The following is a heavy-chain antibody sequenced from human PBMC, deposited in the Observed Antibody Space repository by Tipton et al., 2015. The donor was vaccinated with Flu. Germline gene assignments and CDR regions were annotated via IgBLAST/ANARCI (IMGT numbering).Heavy chain of an antibody. V-gene: IGHV4-39*01. CDR1: GDSITNNLFY. J-gene: IGHJ4*02. CDR2: VFYSGST. CDR3: VRHYFSSTGWYYFES. Sequence: TLSLTCSVSGDSITNNLFYWGWIRQPPGRGLEWIGSVFYSGSTFYNASLKSRVNVDVDTSNNQFSLRLSSMTAADTAVHYCVRHYFSSTGWYYFESWGQGTLVTVSS. D-gene: IGHD6-19*01.